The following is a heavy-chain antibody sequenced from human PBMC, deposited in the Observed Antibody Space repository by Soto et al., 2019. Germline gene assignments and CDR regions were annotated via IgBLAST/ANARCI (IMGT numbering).Heavy chain of an antibody. CDR3: ARAGVTPHFFDY. Sequence: EVQLVETGGGLIQPGGSLRLSCAASGFSVRTNYRSWVRQAPGKGLDWVSVFESGGSIYYADSVKGRFIISRDYAKNTVDLQMNSLRVEDTDVYYCARAGVTPHFFDYWGQGTLVTVSS. V-gene: IGHV3-53*02. CDR1: GFSVRTNY. J-gene: IGHJ4*02. CDR2: FESGGSI. D-gene: IGHD3-3*02.